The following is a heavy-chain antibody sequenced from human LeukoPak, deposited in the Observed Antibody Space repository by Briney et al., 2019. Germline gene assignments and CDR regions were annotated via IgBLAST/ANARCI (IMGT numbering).Heavy chain of an antibody. CDR3: ATTFPYCNSGTCAL. V-gene: IGHV3-21*01. Sequence: PGGSLRLSCAASGFTFSSYSMNWVRQAPGKGLEWVSSISSSSSYIYYADSVKGRFTISRDNAKNSLYLQMNSLRAEDSAVYYCATTFPYCNSGTCALGGQGTLVTVSS. D-gene: IGHD2-15*01. J-gene: IGHJ4*02. CDR1: GFTFSSYS. CDR2: ISSSSSYI.